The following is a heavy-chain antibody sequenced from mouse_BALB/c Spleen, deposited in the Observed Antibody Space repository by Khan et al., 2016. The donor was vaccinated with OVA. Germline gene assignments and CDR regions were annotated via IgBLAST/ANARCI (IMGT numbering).Heavy chain of an antibody. D-gene: IGHD1-2*01. CDR1: GYSITSGYG. Sequence: EVQLQESGPGLVKPSQSLSLTCTVTGYSITSGYGWNWIRQFPGNKLEWMSYISYSGSTNYNPSLNSRISITRDTSKNQFFLQLNSVTTEDKATYDCARTARIKYWGQGTTLTVSS. CDR3: ARTARIKY. V-gene: IGHV3-2*02. CDR2: ISYSGST. J-gene: IGHJ2*01.